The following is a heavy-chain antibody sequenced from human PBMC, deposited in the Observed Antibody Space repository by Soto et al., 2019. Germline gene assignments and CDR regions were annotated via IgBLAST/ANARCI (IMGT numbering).Heavy chain of an antibody. CDR3: ATIVGANDY. D-gene: IGHD1-26*01. V-gene: IGHV4-4*07. Sequence: SETLSLTCTVSRASIYTYSWAWIRQPAGKGLQWIGHIYSSGSANYSPSLKSRVSMSVDSSKNQISLKLSSVTAADTAVYYCATIVGANDYWGQGALVTVSS. CDR1: RASIYTYS. J-gene: IGHJ4*02. CDR2: IYSSGSA.